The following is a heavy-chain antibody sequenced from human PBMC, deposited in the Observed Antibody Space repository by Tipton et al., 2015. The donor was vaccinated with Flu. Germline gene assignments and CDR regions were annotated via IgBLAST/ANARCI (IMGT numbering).Heavy chain of an antibody. Sequence: TLSLTCAVYGGSFSGYYWSWIRQPPGKGLEWIGEINHSGSTNYNPSLKSRVTISVDTSKNQFSLKLSSVTAADTAVYYCARGGRGPRYYYDSSGYYIPTYSYYGMDVWGQGTTVTVSS. CDR2: INHSGST. J-gene: IGHJ6*02. CDR3: ARGGRGPRYYYDSSGYYIPTYSYYGMDV. D-gene: IGHD3-22*01. CDR1: GGSFSGYY. V-gene: IGHV4-34*01.